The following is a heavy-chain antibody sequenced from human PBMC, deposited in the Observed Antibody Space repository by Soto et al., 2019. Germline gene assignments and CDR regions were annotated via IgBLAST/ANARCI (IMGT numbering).Heavy chain of an antibody. CDR1: GGSPSGYY. V-gene: IGHV4-34*01. CDR2: INYSGNT. Sequence: QVQLQQWGAGLLKPSETLSLTCAVYGGSPSGYYWSWIRQPPGKALEWIGEINYSGNTNYNPSLKSRVTISVDTSKNQLFLNLSSVTAADTAMYYCARHHVRGRTIAGAAEFWGQGTLVTVSS. CDR3: ARHHVRGRTIAGAAEF. J-gene: IGHJ4*02. D-gene: IGHD1-26*01.